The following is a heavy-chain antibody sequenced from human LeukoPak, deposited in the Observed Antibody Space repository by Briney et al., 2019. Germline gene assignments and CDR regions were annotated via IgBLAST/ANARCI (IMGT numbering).Heavy chain of an antibody. V-gene: IGHV3-33*01. CDR1: GFTFSHYG. D-gene: IGHD4-11*01. J-gene: IGHJ4*02. Sequence: GGSLRLSCAASGFTFSHYGLHWVRQAPGKGLEWVAVIWSDGTNKYYTDSVKGRFTISRDDSMKTLYLQMDSLRAEDTAIYFCARDAQRGFDYSNSLQYWGQGSLVTVSA. CDR2: IWSDGTNK. CDR3: ARDAQRGFDYSNSLQY.